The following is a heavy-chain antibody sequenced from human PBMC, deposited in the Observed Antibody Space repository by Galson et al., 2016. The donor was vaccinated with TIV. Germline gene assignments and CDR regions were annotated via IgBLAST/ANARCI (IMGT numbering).Heavy chain of an antibody. V-gene: IGHV1-69*13. Sequence: SVKVSCNASGGTFSSYAISWVRQAPGQGLEWMGGIIPMFGITNYAQKFQGRVTITADEFPSTAYMELSSLRYEDTAVYYCARAPDYSGSGSQGYFEYWGQGTLVIVSS. CDR2: IIPMFGIT. CDR3: ARAPDYSGSGSQGYFEY. D-gene: IGHD3-10*01. J-gene: IGHJ4*02. CDR1: GGTFSSYA.